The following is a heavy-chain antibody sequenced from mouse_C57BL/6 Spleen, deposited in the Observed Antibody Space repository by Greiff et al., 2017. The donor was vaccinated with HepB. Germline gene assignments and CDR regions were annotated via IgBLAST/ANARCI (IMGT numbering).Heavy chain of an antibody. J-gene: IGHJ3*01. CDR3: TRGAYQRNFFAY. D-gene: IGHD2-5*01. V-gene: IGHV5S21*01. CDR2: ISSGGDYI. CDR1: GFTFSSYA. Sequence: EVKVEESGEGLVKPGGSLKLSCAASGFTFSSYAMSWVRQTPEKRLEWVAYISSGGDYIYYADTVKGRFTISRDNARNTLYLQMSSLKSEDTAMYYCTRGAYQRNFFAYWGQGTLVTVSA.